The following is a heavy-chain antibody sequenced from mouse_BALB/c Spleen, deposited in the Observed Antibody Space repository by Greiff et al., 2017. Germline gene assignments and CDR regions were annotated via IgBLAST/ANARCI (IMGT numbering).Heavy chain of an antibody. CDR1: GYTFTSYY. Sequence: VQLQQSGAELVKPGASVKLSCKASGYTFTSYYMYWVKQRPGQGLEWIGEINPSNGGTNFNEKFKSKATLTVDKSSSTAYMQLSSLTSEDSAVYYCTGGNYDWYFDVWGAGTTVTVSS. J-gene: IGHJ1*01. V-gene: IGHV1S81*02. CDR3: TGGNYDWYFDV. CDR2: INPSNGGT. D-gene: IGHD2-1*01.